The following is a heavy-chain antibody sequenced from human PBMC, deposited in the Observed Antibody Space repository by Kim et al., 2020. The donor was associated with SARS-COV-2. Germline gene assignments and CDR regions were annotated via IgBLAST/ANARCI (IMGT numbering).Heavy chain of an antibody. CDR2: INEYGSET. CDR3: AKFFDY. J-gene: IGHJ4*02. CDR1: GFNFDNSW. Sequence: GGSLRLFCTASGFNFDNSWMNWVRQAPGRGLEWVANINEYGSETHHADSVAGRFTISRDNAKKSLYLQMNSLRVEDTAVYYCAKFFDYWGQGILVTVSS. V-gene: IGHV3-7*01.